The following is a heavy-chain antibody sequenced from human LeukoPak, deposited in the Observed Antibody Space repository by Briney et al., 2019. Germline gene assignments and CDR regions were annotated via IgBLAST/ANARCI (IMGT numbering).Heavy chain of an antibody. CDR2: MNPNSGNT. CDR1: VYTFTSYD. Sequence: ASVKVSCTASVYTFTSYDINWVRQATGQGIEWMGWMNPNSGNTGYAQKFQGRVTMTRNTSISTAYMELSSLRSEDTAVYYCAASIPAAIYWGQGTLVTVSS. D-gene: IGHD2-2*01. CDR3: AASIPAAIY. V-gene: IGHV1-8*01. J-gene: IGHJ4*02.